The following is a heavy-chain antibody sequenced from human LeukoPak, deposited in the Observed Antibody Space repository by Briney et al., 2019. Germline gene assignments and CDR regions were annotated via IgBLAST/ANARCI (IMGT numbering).Heavy chain of an antibody. CDR3: ARESLRPT. Sequence: GASVKVSCKASGYTFSKFGISWVRQAPGQGLEWMGWISAYNGDTNCGQKFQGRITMTIDTSTNTAYMELRSLKSDDTAVYYCARESLRPTWGQGTLVTVSS. D-gene: IGHD5-12*01. CDR1: GYTFSKFG. V-gene: IGHV1-18*01. CDR2: ISAYNGDT. J-gene: IGHJ4*02.